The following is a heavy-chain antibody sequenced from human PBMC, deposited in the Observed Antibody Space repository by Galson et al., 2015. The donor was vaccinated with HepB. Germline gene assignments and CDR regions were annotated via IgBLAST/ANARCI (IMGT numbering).Heavy chain of an antibody. CDR2: ISSDGNFQ. V-gene: IGHV3-30-3*01. D-gene: IGHD6-19*01. CDR3: ARDPNGSGWFSVFDY. Sequence: SLRLSCAASGFTFSSYAIHWVRQAPGKAPEWVAVISSDGNFQRYADSVKGRFTISRDTSNKAVYLHMDSLRSDDTAFYYCARDPNGSGWFSVFDYWGQGALVTVSS. CDR1: GFTFSSYA. J-gene: IGHJ4*02.